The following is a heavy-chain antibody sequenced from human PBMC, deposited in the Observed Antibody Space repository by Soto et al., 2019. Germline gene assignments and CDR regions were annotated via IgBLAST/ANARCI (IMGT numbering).Heavy chain of an antibody. CDR2: ISSSSTTI. CDR3: ARDWNYCSSTTCYRFVDY. CDR1: GFTFSSYS. V-gene: IGHV3-48*01. J-gene: IGHJ4*02. Sequence: GGSLRLSCAASGFTFSSYSMNWVRQAPGEGLEWVSYISSSSTTIYYADSVKGRFTISRDNAKNSLYLQMNSLRAEDTAVYYCARDWNYCSSTTCYRFVDYWGQGTLVTVSS. D-gene: IGHD2-2*02.